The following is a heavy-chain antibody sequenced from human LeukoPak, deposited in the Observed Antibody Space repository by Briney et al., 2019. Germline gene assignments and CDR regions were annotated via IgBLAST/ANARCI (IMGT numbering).Heavy chain of an antibody. J-gene: IGHJ4*02. D-gene: IGHD3-9*01. V-gene: IGHV3-23*01. CDR2: ISGSGGST. CDR1: GFIFSVYA. Sequence: GGSLRLSCAASGFIFSVYAMSWVRQAPGKGLEWVSAISGSGGSTFYADSVKGRFTISRDNSKNTSKNTLYLQMNSLRAEDTAVYYCAKAHYDILTGYDFDYWGQGTLVTVSS. CDR3: AKAHYDILTGYDFDY.